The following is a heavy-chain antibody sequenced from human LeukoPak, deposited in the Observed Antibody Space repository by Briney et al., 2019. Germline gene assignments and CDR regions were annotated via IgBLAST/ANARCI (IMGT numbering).Heavy chain of an antibody. CDR2: INWNGGST. CDR1: GFTFDDYG. J-gene: IGHJ4*02. Sequence: GGSLRLSCAASGFTFDDYGMSWFRQAPGKGLEWVSGINWNGGSTGYADSVKGRFTISRDNAKNSLYLQMNSLRAEDTALYYCARDGYDFWSGYSIDYWGQGTLVTVSS. V-gene: IGHV3-20*04. CDR3: ARDGYDFWSGYSIDY. D-gene: IGHD3-3*01.